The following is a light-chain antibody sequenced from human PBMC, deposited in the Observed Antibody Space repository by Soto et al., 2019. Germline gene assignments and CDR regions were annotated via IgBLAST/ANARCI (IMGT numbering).Light chain of an antibody. CDR3: QSYDRSLSAWV. V-gene: IGLV1-40*01. J-gene: IGLJ3*02. CDR2: ANS. Sequence: QAVVTQPPSVSGAPGQRVTISCTGSNSNIGAGYDVHWYQQLPGTAPKLLIYANSNRPSGVPDRFSGSKSGTSASLAITGLQAEDEADYYCQSYDRSLSAWVFGGGTQLTVL. CDR1: NSNIGAGYD.